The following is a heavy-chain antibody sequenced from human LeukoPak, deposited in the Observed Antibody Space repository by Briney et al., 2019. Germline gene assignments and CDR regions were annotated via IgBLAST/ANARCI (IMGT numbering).Heavy chain of an antibody. CDR2: ISGSGGST. V-gene: IGHV3-23*01. CDR3: AKAPRLAGVPLDY. CDR1: GFTFSSYA. J-gene: IGHJ4*02. D-gene: IGHD3-10*01. Sequence: GGSLRLSCAASGFTFSSYAMSWVRQAPGKGLEWVSAISGSGGSTYYADSVKGRFTISRDNSKNTLYLQMNNLRAEDTAVYYCAKAPRLAGVPLDYWGQGTVVTVSP.